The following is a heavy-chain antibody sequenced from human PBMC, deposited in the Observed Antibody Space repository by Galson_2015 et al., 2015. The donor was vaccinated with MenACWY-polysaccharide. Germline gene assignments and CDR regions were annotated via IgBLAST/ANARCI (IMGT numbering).Heavy chain of an antibody. J-gene: IGHJ4*02. CDR3: ARVGYSGYDSRFEH. CDR1: RGSIYSYY. Sequence: TLSLTCTVSRGSIYSYYWSWIRQPAGKGLEWIGHISTSGSTIYHPSLKSRITLSLYTSNNQISLNLTSVTAADTAVYYCARVGYSGYDSRFEHWGQGTLVAVSS. D-gene: IGHD5-12*01. V-gene: IGHV4-4*07. CDR2: ISTSGST.